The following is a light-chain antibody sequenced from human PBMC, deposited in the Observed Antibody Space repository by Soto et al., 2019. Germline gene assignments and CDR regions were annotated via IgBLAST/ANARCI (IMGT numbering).Light chain of an antibody. J-gene: IGLJ2*01. CDR3: GSKAGSNKHVV. CDR1: SSVIGASNS. V-gene: IGLV2-8*01. Sequence: QSALTQPPSASGSPGQSVTISCAGSSSVIGASNSVSWYQQHPGNAPKRLISEVTKRPSGVPDRFSGSKAGNTASLTVSGLQADDEADYYCGSKAGSNKHVVFGGGTKLTVL. CDR2: EVT.